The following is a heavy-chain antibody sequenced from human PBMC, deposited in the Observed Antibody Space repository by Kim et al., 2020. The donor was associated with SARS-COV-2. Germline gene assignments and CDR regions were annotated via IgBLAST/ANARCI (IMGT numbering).Heavy chain of an antibody. CDR2: IYYSGST. J-gene: IGHJ4*02. CDR1: GGSISSYY. Sequence: SETLSLTCTVSGGSISSYYWSWIRQPPGKGLEWIGYIYYSGSTNYNPSLKSRVTISVDTSKNQFSLKLSSVTAADTAVYYCARGPRYYDSSGYPDYWGQGTLVTVSS. CDR3: ARGPRYYDSSGYPDY. V-gene: IGHV4-59*01. D-gene: IGHD3-22*01.